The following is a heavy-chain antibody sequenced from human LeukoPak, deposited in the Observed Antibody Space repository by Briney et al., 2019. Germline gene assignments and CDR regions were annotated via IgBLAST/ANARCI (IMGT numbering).Heavy chain of an antibody. D-gene: IGHD5-18*01. J-gene: IGHJ4*02. CDR3: ARGARGYSYGWPPFDY. Sequence: PGGSLRLSCAASGFTVSSNYMSWVRQAPGKGLEWVSVIYSGGSTYYADSVKGRFTISRDNSKNTLYLQMNSLRAEDTAVYYCARGARGYSYGWPPFDYWGQGTLVTVSS. CDR1: GFTVSSNY. V-gene: IGHV3-66*01. CDR2: IYSGGST.